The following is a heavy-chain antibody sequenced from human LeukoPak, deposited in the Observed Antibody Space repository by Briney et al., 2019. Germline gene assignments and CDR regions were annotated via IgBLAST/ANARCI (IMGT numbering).Heavy chain of an antibody. CDR3: ARRIAARLGTGFDY. CDR2: ISSSCSTI. D-gene: IGHD6-6*01. V-gene: IGHV3-11*01. CDR1: GFTFSDYY. Sequence: GGSLRLSCAASGFTFSDYYMSWVRQARGKGVEGDSYISSSCSTIYYADSVKGRFTISRDNAKNSLYLQMNSLRADDTAVYYCARRIAARLGTGFDYWGQGTLVTVSS. J-gene: IGHJ4*02.